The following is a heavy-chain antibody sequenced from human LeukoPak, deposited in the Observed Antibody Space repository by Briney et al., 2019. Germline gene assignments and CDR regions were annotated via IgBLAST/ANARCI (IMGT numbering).Heavy chain of an antibody. CDR2: IIPIFGTA. J-gene: IGHJ4*02. CDR1: GGTFSSYA. D-gene: IGHD5-12*01. V-gene: IGHV1-69*01. Sequence: SVKVSCKASGGTFSSYATSWVRQAPGQGLEWMGGIIPIFGTANYAQKFQGRVTITADESTSTAYMELSSLRSEDTAVYYCARAIVATFATDYWGQGTLVTVSS. CDR3: ARAIVATFATDY.